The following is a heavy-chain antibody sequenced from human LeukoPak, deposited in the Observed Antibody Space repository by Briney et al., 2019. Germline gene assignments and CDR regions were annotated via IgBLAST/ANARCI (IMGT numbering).Heavy chain of an antibody. Sequence: PGGSLRLSCAASGFTFDDYAMHWVRQAPGKGLEWVSSITSSSSYIYYADSVKGRFTISRDNAKNSLYLQMNSLRAEGTAVYYCAREMLAAVAAQSWGQGTLVTVSS. J-gene: IGHJ5*02. CDR1: GFTFDDYA. V-gene: IGHV3-21*01. CDR2: ITSSSSYI. CDR3: AREMLAAVAAQS. D-gene: IGHD6-19*01.